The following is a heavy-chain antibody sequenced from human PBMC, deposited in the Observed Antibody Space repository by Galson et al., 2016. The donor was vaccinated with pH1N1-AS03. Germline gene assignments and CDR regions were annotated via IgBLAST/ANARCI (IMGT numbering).Heavy chain of an antibody. V-gene: IGHV3-30*04. J-gene: IGHJ4*01. D-gene: IGHD6-25*01. CDR1: GFNFSTYS. Sequence: SLRLPCAASGFNFSTYSMHWVRQPPGRGLQWVALISYDGTKKFYADSVKGRFTISRDTSKNTLYLQMNSLRVEDTALYYCTTAAGSGCYGSDYDDWGQGTPVTVSS. CDR2: ISYDGTKK. CDR3: TTAAGSGCYGSDYDD.